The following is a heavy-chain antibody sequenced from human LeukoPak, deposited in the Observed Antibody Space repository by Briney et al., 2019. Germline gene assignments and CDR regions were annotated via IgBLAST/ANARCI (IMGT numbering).Heavy chain of an antibody. J-gene: IGHJ4*02. Sequence: GGSLRLSCAASGFTFSSYAMSWVRQAPGKGLEWVSAISGSGGSTYYADSVKGRFTISRDNSKNTLYLQMNSLRAEDTAVYYCAKDPGGFTICGVVTWFDYWGQGTLVTVSS. CDR2: ISGSGGST. D-gene: IGHD3-3*01. V-gene: IGHV3-23*01. CDR3: AKDPGGFTICGVVTWFDY. CDR1: GFTFSSYA.